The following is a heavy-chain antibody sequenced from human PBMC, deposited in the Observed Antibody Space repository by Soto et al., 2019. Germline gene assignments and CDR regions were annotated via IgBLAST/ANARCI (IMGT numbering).Heavy chain of an antibody. CDR1: GGTLSSYT. J-gene: IGHJ4*02. D-gene: IGHD2-2*01. V-gene: IGHV1-69*04. CDR2: IIPILGIA. Sequence: SVKVSCTASGGTLSSYTISWVRQAPGQGLEWMGRIIPILGIANYAQKFQGRVTITADKSTSTAYMELSSLRSEDTAVYYCARDRNIVVVPAAQTPTFDYWGQGTLVTVSS. CDR3: ARDRNIVVVPAAQTPTFDY.